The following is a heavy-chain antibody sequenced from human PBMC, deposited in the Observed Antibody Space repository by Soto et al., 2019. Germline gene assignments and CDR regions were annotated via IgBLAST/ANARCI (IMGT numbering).Heavy chain of an antibody. CDR2: IYYSGST. CDR3: ARAAYSTYYYYYGMDV. CDR1: GGSISSYY. D-gene: IGHD6-13*01. V-gene: IGHV4-59*01. Sequence: PSETLSLTCTVSGGSISSYYWSWIRQPPGKGLEWIGYIYYSGSTNYNPSLKSRVTISVDTSKNQFSLKLSSVTAADTAVYYCARAAYSTYYYYYGMDVWGQGTTVTVSS. J-gene: IGHJ6*02.